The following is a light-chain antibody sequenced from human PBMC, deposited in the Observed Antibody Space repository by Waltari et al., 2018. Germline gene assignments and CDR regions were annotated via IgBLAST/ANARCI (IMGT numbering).Light chain of an antibody. CDR3: MQGKDLPLT. CDR2: EVS. J-gene: IGKJ4*01. V-gene: IGKV2-29*02. CDR1: QSPLPHDGKTY. Sequence: DIVMTQTPLSLSVIPGQPASISCKSSQSPLPHDGKTYSYLYLQRPGQAPQLLIYEVSRRFSGVPDRVSGSGSGTDFTLKISRVEADDVGVYFCMQGKDLPLTFGGGTKVDI.